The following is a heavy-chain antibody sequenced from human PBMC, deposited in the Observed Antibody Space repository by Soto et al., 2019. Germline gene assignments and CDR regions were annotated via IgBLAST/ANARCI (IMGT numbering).Heavy chain of an antibody. CDR2: INHSGST. CDR3: ARVGVTIFGVVRGWFDP. D-gene: IGHD3-3*01. CDR1: GGSFSGYY. Sequence: PSETLSLTCAVYGGSFSGYYWSWIRQPPGKGLEWIGEINHSGSTNYNPSRKSRVTISVDTSKNQFSLKLSSVTAADTAVYYCARVGVTIFGVVRGWFDPWGQGTLVTVS. J-gene: IGHJ5*02. V-gene: IGHV4-34*01.